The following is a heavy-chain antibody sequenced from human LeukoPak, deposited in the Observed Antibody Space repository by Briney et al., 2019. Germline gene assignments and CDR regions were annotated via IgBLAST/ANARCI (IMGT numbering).Heavy chain of an antibody. CDR1: GFTFSSYA. V-gene: IGHV3-23*01. Sequence: GGSLRLSCAASGFTFSSYAMSWVRQAPGKGLEWVSAISGSGGSTYYADSVKGRFTISRDNSKNTPYLQMNSLRAEDAAVYYCAKAPDIVATLIDYWGQGTLVTVSS. CDR3: AKAPDIVATLIDY. D-gene: IGHD5-12*01. CDR2: ISGSGGST. J-gene: IGHJ4*02.